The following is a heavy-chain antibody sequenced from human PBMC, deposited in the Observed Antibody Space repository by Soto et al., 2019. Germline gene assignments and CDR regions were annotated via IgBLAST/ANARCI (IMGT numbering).Heavy chain of an antibody. CDR2: ISYDGSNK. J-gene: IGHJ6*02. V-gene: IGHV3-30*18. Sequence: GGSLRLSCAASGFTFSSYGMHWVRQAPGKGLEWVAVISYDGSNKYYADSVKGRFTISRDNSKNTLYLQMNSLRAEDTAVYYCAKDSRRLVYYYYGMDVWGQGTTVTVSS. CDR3: AKDSRRLVYYYYGMDV. CDR1: GFTFSSYG. D-gene: IGHD3-9*01.